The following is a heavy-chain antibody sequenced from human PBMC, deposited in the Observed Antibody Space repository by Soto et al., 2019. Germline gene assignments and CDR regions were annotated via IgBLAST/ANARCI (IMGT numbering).Heavy chain of an antibody. CDR1: RFTFRSYG. J-gene: IGHJ4*02. Sequence: QVQLVESGGGVVQPGRSLRLSCAASRFTFRSYGMHWVRQAPGKGLEWVAVIWYDGSNKYYVDSVKGRFTISRDNSKNMLYLQMNSLRAEDTAVYYCARGSIPGSSWGRGYYFDYWGQGSLVTVFS. CDR3: ARGSIPGSSWGRGYYFDY. CDR2: IWYDGSNK. V-gene: IGHV3-33*01. D-gene: IGHD6-13*01.